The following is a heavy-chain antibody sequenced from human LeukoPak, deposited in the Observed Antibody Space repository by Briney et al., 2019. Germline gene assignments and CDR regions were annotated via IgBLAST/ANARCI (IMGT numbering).Heavy chain of an antibody. J-gene: IGHJ4*02. CDR3: AKSLVYSNYHYFDY. Sequence: GGSLRLSCAASGFTFSSYSMNWVRQAPGKGLEWVSAISGSGGSTYYADSVKGRFTISRDNSKNTLYLQMNSLRAEDTAVYYCAKSLVYSNYHYFDYWGQGTLVTVSS. V-gene: IGHV3-23*01. CDR2: ISGSGGST. D-gene: IGHD4-11*01. CDR1: GFTFSSYS.